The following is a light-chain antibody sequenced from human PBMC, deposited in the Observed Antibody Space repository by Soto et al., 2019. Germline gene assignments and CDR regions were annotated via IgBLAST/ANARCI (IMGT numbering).Light chain of an antibody. Sequence: VLTQPPSASGTPGQGVTISCSGSNSNIGANPVFWYRHLPGTAPKLLLYRNNHRPSGVPDRFSGSKSGTSASLAISGLRSEDEGDYYCAVWDASLNGRVFGGGTKVTVL. J-gene: IGLJ2*01. CDR2: RNN. V-gene: IGLV1-47*01. CDR1: NSNIGANP. CDR3: AVWDASLNGRV.